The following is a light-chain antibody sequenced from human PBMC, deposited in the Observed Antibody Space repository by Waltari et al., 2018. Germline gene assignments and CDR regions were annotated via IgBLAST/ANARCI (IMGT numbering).Light chain of an antibody. CDR3: GSYTGGNNLVV. CDR1: SIHIGYYNY. Sequence: QSALTQPPSASGSPGPSVTISCPGTSIHIGYYNYFPWYQQHPGKAPKLMLYAVTQRPSGVPDRFSGSKSGNTASLTVSGLQAEDEADYFCGSYTGGNNLVVFGGGTKLTVL. J-gene: IGLJ2*01. CDR2: AVT. V-gene: IGLV2-8*01.